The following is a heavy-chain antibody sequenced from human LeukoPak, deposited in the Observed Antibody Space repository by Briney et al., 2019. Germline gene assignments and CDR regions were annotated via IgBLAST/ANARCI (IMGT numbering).Heavy chain of an antibody. J-gene: IGHJ3*02. D-gene: IGHD3-22*01. Sequence: SETLSLTCAVSGGSISDLKWWSWVRQPPGKGLEWIGYIYYSGSTYYNPSLKSRVTISVDTSKNQFSLKLSSVTAADTAVYYCARGAGEDDSSGYLVTHAFDIWGQGTMVTVSS. V-gene: IGHV4-30-4*01. CDR2: IYYSGST. CDR1: GGSISDLKW. CDR3: ARGAGEDDSSGYLVTHAFDI.